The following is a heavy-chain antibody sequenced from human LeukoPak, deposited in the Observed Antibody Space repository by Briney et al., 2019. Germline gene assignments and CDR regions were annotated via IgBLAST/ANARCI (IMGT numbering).Heavy chain of an antibody. D-gene: IGHD4-17*01. CDR3: AKATTVIDY. J-gene: IGHJ4*02. CDR1: GFTFNNYG. V-gene: IGHV3-30*18. CDR2: ISNDGSNK. Sequence: GGSLRLSCAASGFTFNNYGVHWVRQAPGKGLEWVAVISNDGSNKYYADSVKGRFTISRDNSKNTLYMQMNSLRAEDTALYYCAKATTVIDYWGQGTLVTVSS.